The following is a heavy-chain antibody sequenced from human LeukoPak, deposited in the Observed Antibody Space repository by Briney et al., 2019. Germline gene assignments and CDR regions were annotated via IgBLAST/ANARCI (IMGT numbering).Heavy chain of an antibody. J-gene: IGHJ4*02. CDR2: IYPGDSDA. V-gene: IGHV5-51*01. Sequence: GESLKISSKGSGSSITNYCIGWVRQLPGKGLKWMGIIYPGDSDARYSPSFQGQVTISADKSISTAYLQWSSLKASDTAMYYCARRRDLYSGSYYPFDYWGQGTLVTVSS. CDR1: GSSITNYC. CDR3: ARRRDLYSGSYYPFDY. D-gene: IGHD1-26*01.